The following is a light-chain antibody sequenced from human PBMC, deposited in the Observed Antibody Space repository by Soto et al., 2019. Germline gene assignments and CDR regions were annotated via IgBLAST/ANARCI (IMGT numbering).Light chain of an antibody. CDR1: QDISNY. V-gene: IGKV1-33*01. J-gene: IGKJ3*01. CDR2: DAS. CDR3: QQYDNLPPFT. Sequence: DIQMTQSPSSLSASVGDRVTITCQASQDISNYLNWYQQKPGKAPQLLIYDASNLETGVPSRFSGSGSGTDFTFTISSLKPEDIATYYCQQYDNLPPFTFGPGTKVDIK.